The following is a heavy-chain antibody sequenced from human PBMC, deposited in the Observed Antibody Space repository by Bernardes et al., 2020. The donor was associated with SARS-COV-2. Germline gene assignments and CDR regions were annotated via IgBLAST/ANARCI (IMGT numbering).Heavy chain of an antibody. D-gene: IGHD3-16*02. V-gene: IGHV4-34*01. Sequence: SETLSLTCAVYAGSFSGYYWSWIRQPPGKGLEWIGEINHSGSTNYNPSLKSRVTILVDTSKNQFSLKLSSVTAEDTAVYYCARGPYDYVWGSYRLGVAYWGQGTLVTVSS. J-gene: IGHJ4*02. CDR3: ARGPYDYVWGSYRLGVAY. CDR2: INHSGST. CDR1: AGSFSGYY.